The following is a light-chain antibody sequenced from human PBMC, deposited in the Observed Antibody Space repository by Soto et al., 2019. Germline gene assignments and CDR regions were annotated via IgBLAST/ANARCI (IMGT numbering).Light chain of an antibody. Sequence: QSVLTQPPSVSGAPGQRVTISCTGSSSNIGAGYDVHWYQQLLGTAPKLLIYGNSNRPSGVPDRFSGSTSGTSASLAIPGLQAEDEADYYCQSYDSSLSVLFGGGTKLTVL. CDR3: QSYDSSLSVL. V-gene: IGLV1-40*01. J-gene: IGLJ2*01. CDR1: SSNIGAGYD. CDR2: GNS.